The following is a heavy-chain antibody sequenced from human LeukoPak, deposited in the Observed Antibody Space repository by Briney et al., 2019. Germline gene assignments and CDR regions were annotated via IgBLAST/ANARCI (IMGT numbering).Heavy chain of an antibody. Sequence: GGSLTLSCAASGFTFSSYGMHWVRKAPGKGLERVAVIWYDGSNKYYADSVKGRFTISRDNSKNTLYLQMNSLRAEDTAVYYCARDHYDSSGYLDYWGQGTLVTVSS. J-gene: IGHJ4*02. CDR2: IWYDGSNK. D-gene: IGHD3-22*01. V-gene: IGHV3-33*01. CDR3: ARDHYDSSGYLDY. CDR1: GFTFSSYG.